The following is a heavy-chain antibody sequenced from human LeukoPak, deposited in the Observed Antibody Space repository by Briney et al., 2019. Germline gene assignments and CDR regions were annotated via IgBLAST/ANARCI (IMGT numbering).Heavy chain of an antibody. J-gene: IGHJ5*02. D-gene: IGHD1-26*01. Sequence: KTSQTLSLTCTVSGGSISSGADYWGWIRQPPGKGLEWIGSIYYSGSTYYNPSLKSRVTISVDTSKNQFSLKLSSVTAADTAVYYCARLEAKWELLQVPNWFDPWGQGTLVTVSS. V-gene: IGHV4-39*01. CDR2: IYYSGST. CDR1: GGSISSGADY. CDR3: ARLEAKWELLQVPNWFDP.